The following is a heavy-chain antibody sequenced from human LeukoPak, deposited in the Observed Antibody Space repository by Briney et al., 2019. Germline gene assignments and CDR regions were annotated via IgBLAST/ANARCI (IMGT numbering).Heavy chain of an antibody. V-gene: IGHV3-30*15. CDR2: MSYDGSNK. CDR1: GFTFSTSA. J-gene: IGHJ4*02. Sequence: GGSLRLSCAASGFTFSTSAMHWVRQAPGKGLEWVAVMSYDGSNKYYADSVKGRFTISRDNSRNTLSLQMSSLRAEDTAVYYCASGSYHEHWGQGTLVTVPS. D-gene: IGHD1-26*01. CDR3: ASGSYHEH.